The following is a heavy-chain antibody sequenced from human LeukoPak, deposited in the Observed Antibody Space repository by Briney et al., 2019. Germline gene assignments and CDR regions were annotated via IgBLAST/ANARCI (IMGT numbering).Heavy chain of an antibody. CDR3: ARSIAVAGWYFDL. D-gene: IGHD6-19*01. CDR2: ISSNGGST. J-gene: IGHJ2*01. Sequence: GGSLRLSCAASGFTFSSYAMHWVRQAPGKGLEYVSAISSNGGSTYYANSVKGRFTISRDNSKNTLYLQMGSLRAEDMAVYYCARSIAVAGWYFDLWGRGTLVTVSS. V-gene: IGHV3-64*01. CDR1: GFTFSSYA.